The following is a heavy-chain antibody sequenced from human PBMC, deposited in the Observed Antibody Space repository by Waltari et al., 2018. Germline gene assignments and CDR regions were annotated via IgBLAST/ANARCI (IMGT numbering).Heavy chain of an antibody. V-gene: IGHV3-21*01. CDR1: GFTFSDYT. CDR2: ISRSSSFI. D-gene: IGHD4-17*01. CDR3: VRSDYGDYVGGYY. J-gene: IGHJ4*02. Sequence: EVQLVESGGGLVKPGGSLRLSCAASGFTFSDYTMSWVRQTPGQGLEWVSCISRSSSFIYYADSVKGRFTISRDNAKNSLFLQMNSLRAEDTSVYYCVRSDYGDYVGGYYWGQGTVVTVSS.